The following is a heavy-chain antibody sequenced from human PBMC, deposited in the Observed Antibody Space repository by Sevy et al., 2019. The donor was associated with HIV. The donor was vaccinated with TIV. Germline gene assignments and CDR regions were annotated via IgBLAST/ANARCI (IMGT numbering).Heavy chain of an antibody. V-gene: IGHV3-30-3*01. CDR1: GFAFSNYYA. D-gene: IGHD3-22*01. CDR2: ISYDGSDK. Sequence: GGSLRLSCAASGFAFSNYYAMHWVRQAPGKGLEWVALISYDGSDKYYADSVKGRFTISRDNAKNSLYLQMNSLRDEDTAVYYCARDVRYYYDSSGSDNAFDIWGQGTMVTVS. J-gene: IGHJ3*02. CDR3: ARDVRYYYDSSGSDNAFDI.